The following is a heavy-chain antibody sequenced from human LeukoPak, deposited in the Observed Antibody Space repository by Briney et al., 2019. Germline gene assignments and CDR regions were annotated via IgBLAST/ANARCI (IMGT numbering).Heavy chain of an antibody. D-gene: IGHD5-18*01. CDR3: AREVRPIQLWTHRPYYFDY. CDR1: GGSIRSSYYY. J-gene: IGHJ4*02. Sequence: SETLSLTCTVSGGSIRSSYYYWGWIRQPPGKGLEWIGSIYDSGSTYYNPSLKSRVTISVDTSKNQFSLKLSSVTAADTAVYYCAREVRPIQLWTHRPYYFDYWGQGTLVTVSS. CDR2: IYDSGST. V-gene: IGHV4-39*07.